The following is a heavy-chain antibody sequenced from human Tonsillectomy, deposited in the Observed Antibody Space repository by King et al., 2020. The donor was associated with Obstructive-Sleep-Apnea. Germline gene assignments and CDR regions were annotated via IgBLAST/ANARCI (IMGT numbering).Heavy chain of an antibody. V-gene: IGHV3-30*04. J-gene: IGHJ4*02. CDR3: ARVRGVGSNFRGRRFDY. CDR1: GFIFSSST. CDR2: MSYDGNYN. D-gene: IGHD3-10*01. Sequence: VKLVESGGGVVQPGRSLRLSCAASGFIFSSSTIHWVRQAPGKGLEWVAVMSYDGNYNYYADSVRGRFTISRDNSKSTLYLQMNNLRVEDTAVYYCARVRGVGSNFRGRRFDYWGQGTLVTVSS.